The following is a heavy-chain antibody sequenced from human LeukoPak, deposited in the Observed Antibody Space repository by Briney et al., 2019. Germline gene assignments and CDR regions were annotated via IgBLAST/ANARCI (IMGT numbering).Heavy chain of an antibody. Sequence: SETLSLTCTVSGGSISSSSYYWGWIRQPPGKGLEWIGSIYYSGSTYYNPSLKSRVTISVDTSKNQFSLKLSSVTAADTAVYYCARDRYYYDSSGTRWFDSWGQGTLVTVSS. CDR1: GGSISSSSYY. CDR3: ARDRYYYDSSGTRWFDS. CDR2: IYYSGST. V-gene: IGHV4-39*07. D-gene: IGHD3-22*01. J-gene: IGHJ5*01.